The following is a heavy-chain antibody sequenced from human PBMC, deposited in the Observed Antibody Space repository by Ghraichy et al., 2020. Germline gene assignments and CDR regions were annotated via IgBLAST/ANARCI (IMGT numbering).Heavy chain of an antibody. J-gene: IGHJ4*02. D-gene: IGHD3-16*02. CDR2: ISGSGGST. CDR1: GFTFSSYA. Sequence: GGSLRLSCAASGFTFSSYAMSWVRQAPGKGLEWVSAISGSGGSTYYADSVKGRFTISRDNSKNTLYLQMNSLRAEDTAVYYCAKDDTIWGSYRYLPMYYFDYWGQGTLVTVSS. V-gene: IGHV3-23*01. CDR3: AKDDTIWGSYRYLPMYYFDY.